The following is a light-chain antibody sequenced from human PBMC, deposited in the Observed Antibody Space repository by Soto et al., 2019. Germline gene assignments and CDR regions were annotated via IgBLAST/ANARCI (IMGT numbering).Light chain of an antibody. Sequence: EFVLTQSPGTLSLSPGERATLSCRASQTVRNNYLAWYQQKPGQAPRLLIYDATNRATGIPARFSGSGSGTDFTLTISSLQPEDFAVYYCQQRSNWPPRITFGQGTRLEIK. CDR2: DAT. CDR3: QQRSNWPPRIT. J-gene: IGKJ5*01. V-gene: IGKV3-11*01. CDR1: QTVRNNY.